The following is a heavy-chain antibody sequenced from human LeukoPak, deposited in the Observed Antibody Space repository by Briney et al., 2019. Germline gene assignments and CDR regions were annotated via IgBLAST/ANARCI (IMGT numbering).Heavy chain of an antibody. Sequence: GGSLRLSCAASGFTFSSYAMHWVRQAPGKGLEWVAVISYDGSNKYYADSVKGRFTISRDNSKNTLYLQMNSLRAEDTAVYYCARGLVKPRFRTYYYYGMDVWGQGTTVTVSS. V-gene: IGHV3-30-3*01. D-gene: IGHD1-14*01. J-gene: IGHJ6*02. CDR1: GFTFSSYA. CDR2: ISYDGSNK. CDR3: ARGLVKPRFRTYYYYGMDV.